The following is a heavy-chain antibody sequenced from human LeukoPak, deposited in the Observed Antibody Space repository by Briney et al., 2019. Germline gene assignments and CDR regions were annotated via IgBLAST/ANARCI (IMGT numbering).Heavy chain of an antibody. CDR1: GGSVTDYY. CDR2: IYYTGT. V-gene: IGHV4-59*02. J-gene: IGHJ4*02. Sequence: SETLSLTCTVSGGSVTDYYWSWIRQSPGKGLEWIGYIYYTGTGYNPSLKSRVTISADTSKNQFSLKLISVTAADTAVYYCASRKLGNDYWGQGTLVTVSS. D-gene: IGHD7-27*01. CDR3: ASRKLGNDY.